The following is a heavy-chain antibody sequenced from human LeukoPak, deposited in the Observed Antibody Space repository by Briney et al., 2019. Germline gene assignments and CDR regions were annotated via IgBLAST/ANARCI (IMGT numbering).Heavy chain of an antibody. J-gene: IGHJ4*02. D-gene: IGHD5-18*01. CDR1: GFTFSSYG. CDR2: ISYDGSNK. V-gene: IGHV3-30*18. Sequence: GGSLRLPCAASGFTFSSYGMHWVRQAPGKGLEWVAVISYDGSNKYYADSVKGRFTISRDNSKNTLYLQMNSLRAEDTAVYYCAKGLEDTAMVPGDYWGQGTLVTVSS. CDR3: AKGLEDTAMVPGDY.